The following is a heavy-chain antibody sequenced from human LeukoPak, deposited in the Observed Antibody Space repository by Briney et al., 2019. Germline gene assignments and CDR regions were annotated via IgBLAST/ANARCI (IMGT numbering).Heavy chain of an antibody. CDR1: GFTFVTHG. V-gene: IGHV1-18*01. CDR3: ARGRVKRVPFTAVPGPLDY. D-gene: IGHD6-19*01. J-gene: IGHJ4*02. CDR2: IRGSSGKT. Sequence: GASVKVSCKASGFTFVTHGISWMRQAPGQGLEWLGWIRGSSGKTDYAQKLQDRVTMTADTSTTTAYMELRSLRSDDTAVYYCARGRVKRVPFTAVPGPLDYWDRDPWSPSPQ.